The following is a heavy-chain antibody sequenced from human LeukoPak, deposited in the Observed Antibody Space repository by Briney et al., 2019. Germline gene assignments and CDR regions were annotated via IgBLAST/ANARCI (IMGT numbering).Heavy chain of an antibody. V-gene: IGHV3-21*01. CDR3: ARDRRAAAVDYYYYGMDV. Sequence: GGSLRLSCAASGFTFSSYCMNWVRQAPGKGLEWVSSISSSSSYIYYADSVKGRLTISRDNAKNSLYLQMNSLRAEDTAVYYCARDRRAAAVDYYYYGMDVWGQGTTVAVSS. CDR2: ISSSSSYI. D-gene: IGHD6-13*01. CDR1: GFTFSSYC. J-gene: IGHJ6*02.